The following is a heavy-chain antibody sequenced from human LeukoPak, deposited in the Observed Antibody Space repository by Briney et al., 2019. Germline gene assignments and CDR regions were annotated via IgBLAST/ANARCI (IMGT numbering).Heavy chain of an antibody. D-gene: IGHD3-10*01. CDR3: AKDGHGSGSYYGYYFDY. CDR2: ISDNGGIT. Sequence: PGGSLRLSCAASGLIFSSYCMSWVRQAPGKGLEWVSVISDNGGITYYADSVKGRFTISRDDSRNTVYLQMNSLRAEDTAVYYCAKDGHGSGSYYGYYFDYWGQGTLVTVSS. J-gene: IGHJ4*02. V-gene: IGHV3-23*01. CDR1: GLIFSSYC.